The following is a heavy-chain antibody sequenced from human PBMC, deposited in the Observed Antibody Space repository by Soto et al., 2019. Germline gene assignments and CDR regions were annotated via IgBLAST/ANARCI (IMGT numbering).Heavy chain of an antibody. Sequence: RLSCAASGFTFSSYSMNWVRQAPGKGLEWVSSISSSSSYIYYADSVKGRFTISRDNAKNSLYLQMNSLRAEDTAVYYCARDSGTTVVDFDIWGQGTMVTVSS. J-gene: IGHJ3*02. CDR2: ISSSSSYI. CDR3: ARDSGTTVVDFDI. CDR1: GFTFSSYS. V-gene: IGHV3-21*01. D-gene: IGHD3-10*01.